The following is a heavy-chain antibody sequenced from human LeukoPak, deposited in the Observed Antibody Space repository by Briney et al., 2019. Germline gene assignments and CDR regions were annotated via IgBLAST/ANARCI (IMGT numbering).Heavy chain of an antibody. V-gene: IGHV1-69*13. CDR3: ARAHVGYYDSGGYYLDY. D-gene: IGHD3-22*01. J-gene: IGHJ4*02. Sequence: SVKVSCKASGGTFSSYAISWVRQAPGQGLEWMGGIIPIFGTANYAQKFQGRVTITADESTSTAYMELSSLRSEDTAVYYCARAHVGYYDSGGYYLDYWGQGTLVTVSS. CDR2: IIPIFGTA. CDR1: GGTFSSYA.